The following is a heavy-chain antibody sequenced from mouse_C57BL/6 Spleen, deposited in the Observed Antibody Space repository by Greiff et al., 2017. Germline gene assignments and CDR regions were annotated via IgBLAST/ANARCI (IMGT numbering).Heavy chain of an antibody. CDR3: ARDEYYGSSDY. J-gene: IGHJ2*01. Sequence: EVKLMESGGGLVKPGGSLKLSCAASGFTFSSYAMSWVRQTPEKRLEWVATISDGGSYTYYPDNVKGRFTISRDNAKNNLYLQMSHLTSEDTAMYYCARDEYYGSSDYWGQGTTLTVSS. D-gene: IGHD1-1*01. CDR1: GFTFSSYA. CDR2: ISDGGSYT. V-gene: IGHV5-4*01.